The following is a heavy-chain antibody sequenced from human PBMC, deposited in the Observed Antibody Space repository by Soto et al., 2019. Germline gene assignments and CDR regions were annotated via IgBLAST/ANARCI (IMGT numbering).Heavy chain of an antibody. CDR2: IYYSGST. CDR1: GGSISSGGYY. J-gene: IGHJ5*02. CDR3: ARSIVVVVAASVNWFHP. D-gene: IGHD2-15*01. V-gene: IGHV4-31*03. Sequence: PSETLSLTCTVSGGSISSGGYYWSWIRQHPGKGLEWIGYIYYSGSTYYNPSLKSRVTISVDTSKNQFSLKLSSVTAADTAVYYCARSIVVVVAASVNWFHPWGQGTLVTVS.